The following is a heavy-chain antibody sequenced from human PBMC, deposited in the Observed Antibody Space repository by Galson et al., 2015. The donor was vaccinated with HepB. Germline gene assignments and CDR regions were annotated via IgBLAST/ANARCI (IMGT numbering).Heavy chain of an antibody. D-gene: IGHD6-13*01. J-gene: IGHJ6*02. Sequence: CAISGDSVSSNSAAWNWIRHSPSRGLEWLGRTYYRAKWYTDYGVSVKSRITINPDTSKNQFSLQLTSVTPEDTAVYYCARVSGTIYYYGTDVWGQGTTVTVSS. CDR2: TYYRAKWYT. CDR1: GDSVSSNSAA. V-gene: IGHV6-1*01. CDR3: ARVSGTIYYYGTDV.